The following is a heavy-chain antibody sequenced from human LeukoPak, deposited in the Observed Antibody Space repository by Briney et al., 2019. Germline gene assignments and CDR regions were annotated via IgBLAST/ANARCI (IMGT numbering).Heavy chain of an antibody. Sequence: ASVKVSCKASGYTLTGYYMHWVRQAPGQGLEWMGWINPNSGGTNYAQKFQGRVTMTWDMSTSTDYMELSGLTAEDTAVYFCARDNSVRDTAWWFDPWGQGTLVTVSS. V-gene: IGHV1-2*02. J-gene: IGHJ5*02. CDR2: INPNSGGT. CDR3: ARDNSVRDTAWWFDP. CDR1: GYTLTGYY. D-gene: IGHD3-10*01.